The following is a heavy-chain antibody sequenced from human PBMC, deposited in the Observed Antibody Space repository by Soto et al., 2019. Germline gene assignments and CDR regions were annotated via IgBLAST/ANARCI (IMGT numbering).Heavy chain of an antibody. Sequence: SETLSLTCTVSGGSISSGGYYWSWIRQHPGKGLEWIGYIYYSGSTYYNPSLKSRVTISVDTSKNQFSLKLSSVTAADTAVYYCARTALIVVVPAAYYDYWGQGTLVTVSS. CDR1: GGSISSGGYY. J-gene: IGHJ4*02. V-gene: IGHV4-31*03. D-gene: IGHD2-2*01. CDR2: IYYSGST. CDR3: ARTALIVVVPAAYYDY.